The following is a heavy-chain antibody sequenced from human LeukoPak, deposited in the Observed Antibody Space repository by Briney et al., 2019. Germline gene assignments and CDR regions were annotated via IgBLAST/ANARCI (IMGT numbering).Heavy chain of an antibody. V-gene: IGHV1-69*01. CDR2: IIPILGAP. J-gene: IGHJ3*02. CDR1: GGSFSTHS. Sequence: GASVKVSCKASGGSFSTHSISWLRQAPGQGLEWMGEIIPILGAPNTAQKFQGRVTITAAEAPTTAYMELSSLGSEDTAMYYCARTLHGAFDIWGQGTMVTVSS. CDR3: ARTLHGAFDI.